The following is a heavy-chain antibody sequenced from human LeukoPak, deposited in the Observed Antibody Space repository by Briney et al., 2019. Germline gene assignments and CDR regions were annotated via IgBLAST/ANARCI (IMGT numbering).Heavy chain of an antibody. D-gene: IGHD5-18*01. CDR3: ARDGNSYGPDFDY. CDR1: GGSISSYH. CDR2: ININEGP. J-gene: IGHJ4*02. Sequence: PSETLSLTCTVSGGSISSYHWSWIRQPAGKGLEWIGHININEGPKYNPSLRSRVTMSADTSRNQYTLKLSSVTAADTAVYYCARDGNSYGPDFDYWGQGTLVTVSS. V-gene: IGHV4-4*07.